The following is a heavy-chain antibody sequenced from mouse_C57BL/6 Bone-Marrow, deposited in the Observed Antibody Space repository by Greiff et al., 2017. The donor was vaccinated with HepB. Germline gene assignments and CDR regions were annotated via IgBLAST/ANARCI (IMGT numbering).Heavy chain of an antibody. Sequence: QVQLQQSGAELARPGASVKLSCKASGYTFTSYGITWVKQRTGQGLEWIGEIYPRSGNTYYNEKFKGKATLTADKSSSTAYMDLRSLTSEDSAVYFCAREANWYFDVWGTGTTVTVSS. CDR1: GYTFTSYG. CDR3: AREANWYFDV. J-gene: IGHJ1*03. CDR2: IYPRSGNT. D-gene: IGHD6-1*01. V-gene: IGHV1-81*01.